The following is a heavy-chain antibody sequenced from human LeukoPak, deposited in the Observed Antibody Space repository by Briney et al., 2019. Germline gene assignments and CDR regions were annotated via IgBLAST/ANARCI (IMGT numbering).Heavy chain of an antibody. CDR3: AITRTNFYGSGRLT. CDR1: DFTVSANF. J-gene: IGHJ5*02. Sequence: PGGSLRLSCEASDFTVSANFMGWVRQAPGKGLEWVSVIYSGGSTYYADSVKGRFTISRDNSKNTLYLQMNSLRAEDTAVYYCAITRTNFYGSGRLTWGQGTLVTVSS. V-gene: IGHV3-53*01. D-gene: IGHD3-10*01. CDR2: IYSGGST.